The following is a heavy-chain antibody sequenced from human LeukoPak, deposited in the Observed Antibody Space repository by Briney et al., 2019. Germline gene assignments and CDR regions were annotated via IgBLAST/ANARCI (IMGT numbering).Heavy chain of an antibody. D-gene: IGHD6-19*01. V-gene: IGHV4-30-2*01. Sequence: SETLSLTCTVSGGSISSGGYYWSWIRQPPGKGLEWIGYIYHSGSTYYNPSLKSRVTISVDRSKNQFSLKLSSVTAADTAVYYCARDGPPKKQWLVGGFDYWGQGTLVTVSS. CDR3: ARDGPPKKQWLVGGFDY. CDR2: IYHSGST. J-gene: IGHJ4*02. CDR1: GGSISSGGYY.